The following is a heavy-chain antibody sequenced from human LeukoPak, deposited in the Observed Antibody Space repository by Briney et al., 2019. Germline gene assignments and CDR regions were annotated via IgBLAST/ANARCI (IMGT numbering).Heavy chain of an antibody. D-gene: IGHD6-13*01. V-gene: IGHV1-2*02. CDR1: GYTFTSYG. CDR2: INPNSGGT. CDR3: ARDFRLAAAGY. J-gene: IGHJ4*02. Sequence: PGASVKVSCKASGYTFTSYGISWVRQAPGQGLEWMGWINPNSGGTNYAQKFQGRVTMTRDTSISTAYMELSRLRSDDTAVYYCARDFRLAAAGYWGQGTLVTVSS.